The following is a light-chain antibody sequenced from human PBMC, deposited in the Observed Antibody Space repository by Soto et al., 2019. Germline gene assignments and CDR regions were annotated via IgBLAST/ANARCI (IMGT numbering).Light chain of an antibody. CDR3: QQYGGSPQT. V-gene: IGKV3-20*01. J-gene: IGKJ1*01. CDR1: QSVSSY. Sequence: EIVLAQSPGTLSLSPGERATLSCRAGQSVSSYLAWYQQKPGQAPRLLIYGASRRATGIPDRFSASGSGTDFTLTISRLEPGDFAVYYCQQYGGSPQTFGHGTRVELK. CDR2: GAS.